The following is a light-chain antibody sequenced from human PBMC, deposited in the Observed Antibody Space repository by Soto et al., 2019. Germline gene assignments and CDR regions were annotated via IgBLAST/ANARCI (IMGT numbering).Light chain of an antibody. V-gene: IGKV3-15*01. CDR1: QSVSSN. CDR2: GAS. J-gene: IGKJ1*01. Sequence: EIVMTQSPATLSVSPGERATLSCRASQSVSSNLAWYQQKPGQAPRLLMYGASTRATGIPDRFSGSGSGTEFTLTNSSLQSEDFAVYYCQQHNNWPPWTFGQGPKVDIK. CDR3: QQHNNWPPWT.